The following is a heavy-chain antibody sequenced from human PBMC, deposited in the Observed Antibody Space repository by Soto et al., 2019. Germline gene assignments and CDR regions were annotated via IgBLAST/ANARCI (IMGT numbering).Heavy chain of an antibody. D-gene: IGHD2-2*01. J-gene: IGHJ5*01. Sequence: SQTLSLTCAISGDSVSSNSAAWNWIRHSPSRGLEWLGRTYYRSKWYSDYAVSVKSRITINPDTSKNQFSLQLNSVTPDDTAVYYCARLVGNSWLDSWGQGTLVTVST. V-gene: IGHV6-1*01. CDR2: TYYRSKWYS. CDR1: GDSVSSNSAA. CDR3: ARLVGNSWLDS.